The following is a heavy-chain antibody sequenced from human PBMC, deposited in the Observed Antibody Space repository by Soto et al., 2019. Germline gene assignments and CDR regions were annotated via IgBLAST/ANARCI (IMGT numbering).Heavy chain of an antibody. CDR1: GGSISSSSYY. CDR2: IYYSGST. Sequence: PXGTLTLTCTVSGGSISSSSYYWGWIRQPPGKGLEWIGSIYYSGSTYYNPSLKSRVTISVDTSKNQFSLKLSSVTAADTAVYYCARLRYSSGWPAYFDYWGQGTLVTVSS. J-gene: IGHJ4*02. CDR3: ARLRYSSGWPAYFDY. D-gene: IGHD6-19*01. V-gene: IGHV4-39*01.